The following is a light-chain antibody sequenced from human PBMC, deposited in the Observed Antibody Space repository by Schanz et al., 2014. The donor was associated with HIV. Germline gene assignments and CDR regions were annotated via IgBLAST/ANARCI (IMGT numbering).Light chain of an antibody. J-gene: IGLJ2*01. CDR3: AAWDDSLNGHVV. CDR2: DVS. Sequence: QSALTQPRSVSGSPGQSVTISCTGTSSDVGSYNFVSWYQQHPDTAPKLMIYDVSNRPSGVSNRFSGSKSGTSAFLAISGLQSEDEADYYCAAWDDSLNGHVVFRGGTKLTVL. V-gene: IGLV2-11*01. CDR1: SSDVGSYNF.